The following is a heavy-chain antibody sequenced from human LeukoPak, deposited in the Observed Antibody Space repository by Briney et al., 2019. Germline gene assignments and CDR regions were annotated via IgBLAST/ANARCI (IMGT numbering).Heavy chain of an antibody. V-gene: IGHV3-23*01. CDR1: GFTFSSYA. Sequence: PGGSLRLSCAASGFTFSSYAMSWVRQAPGKGLEWVSAISGSGGSTYYADSVKGRFTISRDNSKNTLYLQMNSLRAEDTAVYYCAEDRAIAAAGYLYYFDYWGQGTLVTVSS. CDR3: AEDRAIAAAGYLYYFDY. D-gene: IGHD6-13*01. J-gene: IGHJ4*02. CDR2: ISGSGGST.